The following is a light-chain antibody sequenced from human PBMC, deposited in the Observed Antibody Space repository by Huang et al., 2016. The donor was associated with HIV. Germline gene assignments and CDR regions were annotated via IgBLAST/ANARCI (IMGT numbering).Light chain of an antibody. CDR2: GTS. J-gene: IGKJ2*01. V-gene: IGKV3-20*01. CDR1: QSVDSSL. Sequence: EIVMTQSPGTLSLSPGERATLSCRASQSVDSSLLAWYQQKPGQAPRLLIYGTSSRATGIPDRFTGSGSGTDFTLTISRLEPEDFAVYYCQKFGRPYTFGQGTRLEIK. CDR3: QKFGRPYT.